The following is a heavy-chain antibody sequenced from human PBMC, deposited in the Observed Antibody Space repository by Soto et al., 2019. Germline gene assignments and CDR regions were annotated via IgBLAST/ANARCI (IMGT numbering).Heavy chain of an antibody. CDR3: ASKPYEAQYYYYYGMDV. CDR1: GGTFSSYA. J-gene: IGHJ6*02. Sequence: QVQLVQSGAEVKKPGSSVKVSCTASGGTFSSYAISWVRQAPGQGLEWMGGIIPIFGTANYAQKLQGRVTITADESTSTAYMELSSLRSEDTAVYYCASKPYEAQYYYYYGMDVWGQGTTVTVSS. V-gene: IGHV1-69*01. CDR2: IIPIFGTA. D-gene: IGHD5-12*01.